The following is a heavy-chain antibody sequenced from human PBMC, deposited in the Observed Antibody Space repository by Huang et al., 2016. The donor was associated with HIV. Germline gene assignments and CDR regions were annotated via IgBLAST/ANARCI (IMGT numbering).Heavy chain of an antibody. D-gene: IGHD4-17*01. CDR1: GYRFTSYW. CDR3: TSSVTTLGLDY. CDR2: IFPGDSDV. V-gene: IGHV5-51*01. Sequence: EVQLVQSGAEVKQPGESLQISCKASGYRFTSYWIGWVRQTPGKGLEPGVIIFPGDSDVRYSLSFHGHITSSADESLTTTYLQWNSLKTSDTAMYFCTSSVTTLGLDYWGQGTLVAVSS. J-gene: IGHJ4*02.